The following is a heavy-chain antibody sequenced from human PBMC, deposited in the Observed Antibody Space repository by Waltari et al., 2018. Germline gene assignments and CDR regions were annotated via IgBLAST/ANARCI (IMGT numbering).Heavy chain of an antibody. CDR3: MRDQRSTVLD. CDR1: GGSISNGDYH. CDR2: IHYTGST. V-gene: IGHV4-39*07. Sequence: QLQLQESGPGLVKPSETLSLTCTVSGGSISNGDYHWGWVRQPPGKGLEWISTIHYTGSTYYNPSLKSRLTISVDTSKNQFSLKLSSVTAADTAVYHCMRDQRSTVLDWGHGTLVTVSS. J-gene: IGHJ4*01. D-gene: IGHD1-1*01.